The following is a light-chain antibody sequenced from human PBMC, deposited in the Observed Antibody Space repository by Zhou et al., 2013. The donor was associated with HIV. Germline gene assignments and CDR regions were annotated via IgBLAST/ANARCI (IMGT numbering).Light chain of an antibody. J-gene: IGKJ3*01. CDR3: QQSYTTPRT. Sequence: DIQMTQSPSSLSASVGDRVTITCRASQTIINYLNWYQQKPGKAPKLLIYAASSLQGGVPSRFSGSGSGTEFTLTISSLQPEDFATYYCQQSYTTPRTFGPGTKVDIK. CDR2: AAS. V-gene: IGKV1-39*01. CDR1: QTIINY.